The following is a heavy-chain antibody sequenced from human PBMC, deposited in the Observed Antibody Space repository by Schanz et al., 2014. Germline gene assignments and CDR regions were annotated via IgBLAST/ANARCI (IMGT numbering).Heavy chain of an antibody. J-gene: IGHJ4*02. Sequence: QLQLQESGPGLVKPSETLSLTCTVSGGPVSTSSYYWGWVRQPPGQGLEWIGSFFYIGSTYYNPPLKRRPPISAGPSKPQSSLILGSGTAADTAVYYCARAAGPVDYWGQGTLVTVSS. V-gene: IGHV4-39*01. CDR1: GGPVSTSSYY. D-gene: IGHD6-13*01. CDR2: FFYIGST. CDR3: ARAAGPVDY.